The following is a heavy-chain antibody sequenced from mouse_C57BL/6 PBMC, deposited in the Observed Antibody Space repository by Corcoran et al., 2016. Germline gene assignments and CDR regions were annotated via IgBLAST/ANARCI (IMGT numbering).Heavy chain of an antibody. D-gene: IGHD1-1*01. V-gene: IGHV1-80*01. CDR2: IYPGDGDT. J-gene: IGHJ1*03. CDR3: ARADYYGSSHWYFDV. CDR1: GYAFISYW. Sequence: QVQLQQSGAELVKPGASVKISCKASGYAFISYWMNWVKQRPGKGLEWIGQIYPGDGDTNYNGKFKGKATLTADKSSSTAYMQLSSLTSEDSAVYFCARADYYGSSHWYFDVWGTGTTVTVSS.